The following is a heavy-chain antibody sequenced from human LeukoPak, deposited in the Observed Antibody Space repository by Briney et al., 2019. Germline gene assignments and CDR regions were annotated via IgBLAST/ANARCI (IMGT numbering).Heavy chain of an antibody. CDR2: IYYSGST. CDR3: ARHGYDFGDYNWFDP. J-gene: IGHJ5*02. Sequence: SETLSLTCTVSGGSISSSSYYWGWIRQPPGKGLEWIGSIYYSGSTYYNPSLKSRVTISVDTSKNQFSLKLSSVTAADTAVYYCARHGYDFGDYNWFDPWGQGTLVSVSS. D-gene: IGHD4-17*01. CDR1: GGSISSSSYY. V-gene: IGHV4-39*01.